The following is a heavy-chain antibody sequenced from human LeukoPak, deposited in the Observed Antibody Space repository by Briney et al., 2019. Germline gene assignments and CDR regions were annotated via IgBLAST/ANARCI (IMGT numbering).Heavy chain of an antibody. CDR2: ISYDGSNK. J-gene: IGHJ4*02. D-gene: IGHD3-10*01. Sequence: GGSLRLSCAASGFTFSSYGMHWVRQAPGKGLEWVAVISYDGSNKYHADSVKGRFTISRDNSKNTLYLQMNSLRAEDTAVYHCVKLVGVGELFWGHFLEDFWGQGTLVTVSS. V-gene: IGHV3-30*18. CDR3: VKLVGVGELFWGHFLEDF. CDR1: GFTFSSYG.